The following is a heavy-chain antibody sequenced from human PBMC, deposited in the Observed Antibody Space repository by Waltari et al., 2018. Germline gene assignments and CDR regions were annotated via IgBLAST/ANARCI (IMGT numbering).Heavy chain of an antibody. Sequence: QLPLYQSGAEVRKLGAPVTVCCTASGYTFTSNYIHWVRLAPGQGLEWMGWMNPKSGVTVYAQKFQGRVTMTSDTSTSTVYMDLSSLRSNDTAVYDCARPAGVLRSHWYFDLWGRGTLVTVAS. CDR2: MNPKSGVT. V-gene: IGHV1-2*02. J-gene: IGHJ2*01. CDR3: ARPAGVLRSHWYFDL. D-gene: IGHD3-10*01. CDR1: GYTFTSNY.